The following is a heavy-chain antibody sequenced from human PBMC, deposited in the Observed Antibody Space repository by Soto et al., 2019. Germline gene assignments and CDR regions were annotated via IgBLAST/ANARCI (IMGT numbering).Heavy chain of an antibody. CDR2: IYHTGNA. Sequence: SETLSLTCSVSGDSISNSRFYWAWIRQPPGEGLEWIGSIYHTGNAYYNPSLKSRVTIFVDTSKNQFSLKLTSVTAADTALYYCARDYFDSSDYTTNWVPPWGQGTLVTVS. V-gene: IGHV4-39*01. D-gene: IGHD3-22*01. CDR3: ARDYFDSSDYTTNWVPP. CDR1: GDSISNSRFY. J-gene: IGHJ5*02.